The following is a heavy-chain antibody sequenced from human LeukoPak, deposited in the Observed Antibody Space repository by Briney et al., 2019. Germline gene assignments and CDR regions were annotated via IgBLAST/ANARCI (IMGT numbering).Heavy chain of an antibody. CDR3: ARDLDYSRSKYNWFDP. CDR1: GYTFTSYY. J-gene: IGHJ5*02. Sequence: GASVKVSCKASGYTFTSYYMHWVRQAPGQGLEWMGIINPSGGSTSYAQKFQGRVTMTRDMSTSTVYMELSSLRSEDTAVYYCARDLDYSRSKYNWFDPWGQGTLVTVSS. CDR2: INPSGGST. V-gene: IGHV1-46*01. D-gene: IGHD2-15*01.